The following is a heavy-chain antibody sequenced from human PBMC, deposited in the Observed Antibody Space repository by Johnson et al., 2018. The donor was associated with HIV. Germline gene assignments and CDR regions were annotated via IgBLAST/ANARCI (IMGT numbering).Heavy chain of an antibody. CDR3: ARAGAVVITTEDAFDI. V-gene: IGHV3-30*04. Sequence: QVQLVESGGGVVQPGGSLRLSCAASGFTFSNYAIHWVRQAPGKGLEWLAVISYDGSNKNYADSVKGRFTISRDNSKNTLYLQMNSLRAEDTAVYYCARAGAVVITTEDAFDIWGQGTMVTVSS. CDR2: ISYDGSNK. J-gene: IGHJ3*02. D-gene: IGHD3-22*01. CDR1: GFTFSNYA.